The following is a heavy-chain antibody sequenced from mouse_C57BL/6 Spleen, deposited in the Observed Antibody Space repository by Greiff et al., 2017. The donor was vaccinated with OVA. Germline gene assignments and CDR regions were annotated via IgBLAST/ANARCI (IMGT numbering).Heavy chain of an antibody. CDR2: IDPSDSYT. CDR3: ARGGSNLAWFAY. D-gene: IGHD2-5*01. Sequence: VQLQQPGAELVMPGASVKLSCKASGYTFTSYWMHWVKQRPGQGLEWIGEIDPSDSYTNYNQKFKGKSTLTVDKSSSTAYMQLSSLTSEDSAVYYCARGGSNLAWFAYWGQGTLVTGSA. V-gene: IGHV1-69*01. CDR1: GYTFTSYW. J-gene: IGHJ3*01.